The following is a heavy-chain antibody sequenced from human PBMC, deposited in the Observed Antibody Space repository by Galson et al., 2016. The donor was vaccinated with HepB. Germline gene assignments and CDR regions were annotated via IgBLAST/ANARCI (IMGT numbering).Heavy chain of an antibody. Sequence: SLRLSCAASGFLINSNYMSWVRQAPGKGLEWVSIIYSGGSIQYADSVKGRFTVSRDTSKSLMFLQMNSLGAEDTAMYFCARGYTSGVPFWWGQGTLVTVSS. V-gene: IGHV3-53*01. J-gene: IGHJ4*02. CDR1: GFLINSNY. CDR3: ARGYTSGVPFW. D-gene: IGHD2-8*01. CDR2: IYSGGSI.